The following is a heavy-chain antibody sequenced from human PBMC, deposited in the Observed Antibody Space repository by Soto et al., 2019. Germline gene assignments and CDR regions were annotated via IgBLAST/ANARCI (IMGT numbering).Heavy chain of an antibody. D-gene: IGHD5-12*01. CDR1: GGSISSGGYY. V-gene: IGHV4-31*03. Sequence: QVQLQESGPGLVKPSQTLSLTCTVSGGSISSGGYYWSWIRQHPGKGLEWIGYIYYSGSTYYNPSLKSRVTISVDTSKNQFSLKQSSVTAADTAVYYCARGTSGYDRGDLFDYWGQGTLVTVSS. J-gene: IGHJ4*02. CDR3: ARGTSGYDRGDLFDY. CDR2: IYYSGST.